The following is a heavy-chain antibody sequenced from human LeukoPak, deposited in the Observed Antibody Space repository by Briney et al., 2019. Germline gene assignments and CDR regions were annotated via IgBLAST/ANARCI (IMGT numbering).Heavy chain of an antibody. D-gene: IGHD1-26*01. CDR2: IRSKANSYAT. J-gene: IGHJ4*02. CDR3: TTGIVGATDVDY. CDR1: GFTFSGSA. Sequence: GGSLRLSCAASGFTFSGSAMHWVRQASGKGLEWVGRIRSKANSYATAYAASVKGRFTISRDDSKNTAYLQMNSLKTEDTAVYYCTTGIVGATDVDYWGQGTLVTVSS. V-gene: IGHV3-73*01.